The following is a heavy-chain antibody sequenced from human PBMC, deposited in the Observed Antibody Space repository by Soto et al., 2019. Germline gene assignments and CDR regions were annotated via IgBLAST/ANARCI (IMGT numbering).Heavy chain of an antibody. J-gene: IGHJ5*02. CDR1: GFTFSSYS. V-gene: IGHV3-48*01. D-gene: IGHD2-21*02. CDR3: ARGLGLYCGGDCPIWFDP. CDR2: ISSSSSTI. Sequence: EVQLVESGGGLVQPGGSLRLSCAASGFTFSSYSMNWVRQAPGKGLEWVSCISSSSSTIYYADSVKGRFTISRDNAKNSLYLQMNSLRAEDTAVYYCARGLGLYCGGDCPIWFDPWGQGTLVTVSS.